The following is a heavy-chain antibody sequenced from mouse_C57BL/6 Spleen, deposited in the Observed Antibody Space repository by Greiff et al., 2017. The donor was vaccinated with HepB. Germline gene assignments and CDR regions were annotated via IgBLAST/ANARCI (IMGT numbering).Heavy chain of an antibody. Sequence: QVQLQQPGAELVRPGSSVKLSCKASGYTFTSYWMHWVKQRPIQGLEWIGNIDPSDSETHYNQKFKDKATLTVDKSSSTAYMQLSSLTSEDSAVYYCARRDGSSYRAMDYWGQGTSVTVSS. D-gene: IGHD1-1*01. V-gene: IGHV1-52*01. CDR3: ARRDGSSYRAMDY. J-gene: IGHJ4*01. CDR1: GYTFTSYW. CDR2: IDPSDSET.